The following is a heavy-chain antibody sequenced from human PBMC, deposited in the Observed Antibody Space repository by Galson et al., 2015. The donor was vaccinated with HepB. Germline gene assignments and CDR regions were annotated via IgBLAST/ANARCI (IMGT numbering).Heavy chain of an antibody. Sequence: SVKVSCKASGYTFTSYAMHWVRQAPGQRLEWMGWINAGNGNTKYSQKFQGRVTITRDKSASTAYMELSSLRSEDTAVYYCARGPPPGYLLLYPAWYFDLWGRGTLVAVSS. CDR3: ARGPPPGYLLLYPAWYFDL. V-gene: IGHV1-3*01. D-gene: IGHD2-2*02. J-gene: IGHJ2*01. CDR1: GYTFTSYA. CDR2: INAGNGNT.